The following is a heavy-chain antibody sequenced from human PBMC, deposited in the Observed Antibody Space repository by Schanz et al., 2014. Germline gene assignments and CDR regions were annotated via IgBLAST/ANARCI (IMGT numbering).Heavy chain of an antibody. CDR3: ARDRGHGDLPGDI. CDR2: ISYSGVT. Sequence: QVQLQESGPGLVKPSQTLSLTCTVSGGSVSSGGDYWSWIRQHPGKGLEWIGYISYSGVTYYNPSLKSRVTISVNTSKNQFSLKLSSATAADTAVYYCARDRGHGDLPGDIWGQGTMVTVSS. CDR1: GGSVSSGGDY. D-gene: IGHD4-17*01. J-gene: IGHJ3*02. V-gene: IGHV4-31*03.